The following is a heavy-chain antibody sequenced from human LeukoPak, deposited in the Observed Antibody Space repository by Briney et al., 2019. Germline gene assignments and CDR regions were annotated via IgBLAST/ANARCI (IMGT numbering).Heavy chain of an antibody. CDR1: GGTFSSYA. CDR3: ARVTIFGVVINWFDP. V-gene: IGHV1-69*13. J-gene: IGHJ5*02. Sequence: GASVKVSCKASGGTFSSYAISWVRQAPGQGLEWMGGIIPIFGTANYAQKFQGRVTITADESTSTAYMELSSLRSEDTAVYYCARVTIFGVVINWFDPWGQGTLVTVSS. D-gene: IGHD3-3*01. CDR2: IIPIFGTA.